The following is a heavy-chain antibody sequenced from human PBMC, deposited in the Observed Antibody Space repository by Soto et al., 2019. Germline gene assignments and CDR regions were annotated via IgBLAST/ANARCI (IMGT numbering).Heavy chain of an antibody. V-gene: IGHV1-69*05. CDR2: IIPIFGTA. Sequence: SVKVSCKASGGTFSSYAISWVRQAPGQGLEWMGGIIPIFGTANYAQKFQGRVTITTDKSTSTAYMELRSLRSDDTAVYYCARDPPSGSGAPWGQGTLVTVSS. D-gene: IGHD2-15*01. J-gene: IGHJ5*02. CDR1: GGTFSSYA. CDR3: ARDPPSGSGAP.